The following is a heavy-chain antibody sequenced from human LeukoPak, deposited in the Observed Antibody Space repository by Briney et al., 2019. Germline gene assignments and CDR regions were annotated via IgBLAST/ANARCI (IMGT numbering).Heavy chain of an antibody. D-gene: IGHD4-17*01. CDR3: AKVGYGDYEPDY. Sequence: KPSETLSLTCAVYGGSFRGYYWSWIRQPPGKGLEWIGEINHSGSTNYNPSLKSRVTISVDTSKNQFSLKLSSVTAADTAVYYCAKVGYGDYEPDYWGQGTLVTVSS. CDR1: GGSFRGYY. V-gene: IGHV4-34*01. CDR2: INHSGST. J-gene: IGHJ4*02.